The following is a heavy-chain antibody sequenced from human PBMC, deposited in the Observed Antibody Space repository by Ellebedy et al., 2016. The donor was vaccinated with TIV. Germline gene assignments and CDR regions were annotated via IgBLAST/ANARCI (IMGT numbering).Heavy chain of an antibody. V-gene: IGHV3-23*01. CDR2: ISGSGGST. J-gene: IGHJ4*02. Sequence: PGGSLRLSCAASGFTFSSYWMSWVRQAPGKGLEWVSAISGSGGSTYYADSVKGRFTISRDNSKNTLYLQMNSLRAEDTAVYFCARGSQPRGTSCYDYWGQGTLVTVSS. CDR3: ARGSQPRGTSCYDY. CDR1: GFTFSSYW. D-gene: IGHD2-2*01.